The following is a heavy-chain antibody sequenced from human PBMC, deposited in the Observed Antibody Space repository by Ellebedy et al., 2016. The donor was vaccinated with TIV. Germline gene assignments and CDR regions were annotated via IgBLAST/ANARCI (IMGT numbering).Heavy chain of an antibody. D-gene: IGHD5-18*01. CDR3: ARRYSYGPNWFDP. Sequence: MPGGSLRLSCTVSGGSISSSSYYWGWIRQPPGKGLEWIGSIYYSGSTYHNPSLKSRVTISVDTSKNQFSLKLSSVTAADTAVYYCARRYSYGPNWFDPWGQGTLVTVSS. V-gene: IGHV4-39*01. J-gene: IGHJ5*02. CDR2: IYYSGST. CDR1: GGSISSSSYY.